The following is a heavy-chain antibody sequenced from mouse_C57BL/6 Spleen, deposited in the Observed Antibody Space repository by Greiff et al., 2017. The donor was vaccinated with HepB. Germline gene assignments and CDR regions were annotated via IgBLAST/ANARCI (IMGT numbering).Heavy chain of an antibody. D-gene: IGHD1-1*01. V-gene: IGHV5-4*03. CDR2: ISDGGSYT. CDR1: GFTFSSYA. CDR3: ARGLLREGFDY. Sequence: EVKLVESGGGLVKPGGSLKLSCAASGFTFSSYAMSWVRQTPEKRLEWVATISDGGSYTYYPDNVKGRFTISRDNAKNTLYLQMSHLKSEDTAMYYCARGLLREGFDYWGQGTTLTVSS. J-gene: IGHJ2*01.